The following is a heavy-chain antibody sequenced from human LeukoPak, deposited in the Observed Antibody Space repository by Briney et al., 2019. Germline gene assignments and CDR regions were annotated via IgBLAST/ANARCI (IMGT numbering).Heavy chain of an antibody. Sequence: ASVKVSCKASGYTFTSYGISWVRQAPGQGLEWMGGISTYNGNTNYAQKLQGRVTMTTDTSTSTAYMELRRLRSDDTAVYYCARGTTVTTWSLTNLPDYWGQGTLVTVSS. V-gene: IGHV1-18*01. J-gene: IGHJ4*02. D-gene: IGHD4-17*01. CDR3: ARGTTVTTWSLTNLPDY. CDR1: GYTFTSYG. CDR2: ISTYNGNT.